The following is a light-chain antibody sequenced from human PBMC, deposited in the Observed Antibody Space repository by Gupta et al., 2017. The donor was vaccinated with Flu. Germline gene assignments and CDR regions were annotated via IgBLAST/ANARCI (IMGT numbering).Light chain of an antibody. CDR1: SSNIGSNS. CDR3: AAWDDSLNGWV. J-gene: IGLJ3*02. V-gene: IGLV1-44*01. CDR2: SNN. Sequence: QSVLTQPPSASGTPGQRVTISCSGSSSNIGSNSVNWYQQLPGTAPKPPIYSNNPRPSGVPDRFSGSKSGTSASLAISGVQSEDEADYYCAAWDDSLNGWVFGGGTKLTVL.